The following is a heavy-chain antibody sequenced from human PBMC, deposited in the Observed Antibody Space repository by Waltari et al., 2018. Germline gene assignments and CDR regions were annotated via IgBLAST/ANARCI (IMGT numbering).Heavy chain of an antibody. J-gene: IGHJ2*01. Sequence: QVQLQESGPGLVKPSETLSLTCAVSGYSISSGYYWGWIRQPPGKGLGWIGSIYLSGSTDYNPSLKSRVTISVDTSKNQFSLKLSSVTAADTAVYYCARLDGSSWAPYWYFDLWGRGTLVTVSS. CDR1: GYSISSGYY. D-gene: IGHD6-13*01. CDR2: IYLSGST. CDR3: ARLDGSSWAPYWYFDL. V-gene: IGHV4-38-2*01.